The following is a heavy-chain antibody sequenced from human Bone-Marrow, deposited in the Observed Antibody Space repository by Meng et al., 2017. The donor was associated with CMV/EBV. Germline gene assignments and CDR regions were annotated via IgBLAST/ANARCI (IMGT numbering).Heavy chain of an antibody. V-gene: IGHV3-48*03. CDR3: ASADYGDYCKVS. CDR2: TTNSGRTG. J-gene: IGHJ5*02. CDR1: GFSFSSYE. Sequence: GESLKISCADSGFSFSSYEMNWVRQAPGKGLEWVSYTTNSGRTGYYADSVKGRFAISRDNAKKLLYLHMNNLRPEDTAVYYCASADYGDYCKVSWGQGTLVTVSS. D-gene: IGHD4-17*01.